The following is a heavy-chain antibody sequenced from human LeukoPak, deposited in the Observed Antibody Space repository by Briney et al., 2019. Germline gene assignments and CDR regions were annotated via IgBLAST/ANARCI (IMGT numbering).Heavy chain of an antibody. D-gene: IGHD3-3*01. CDR2: IYYSGST. Sequence: SETLSLTCTVSGGSISSYYWSWIRQPPGKGLEWIGYIYYSGSTNYNPSLKSRVTISVDTSKNQFSLKLSSVTAADTAVYYCARQSITIFGVVRPTYYFDYWGQGTLVTVSS. V-gene: IGHV4-59*08. CDR1: GGSISSYY. J-gene: IGHJ4*02. CDR3: ARQSITIFGVVRPTYYFDY.